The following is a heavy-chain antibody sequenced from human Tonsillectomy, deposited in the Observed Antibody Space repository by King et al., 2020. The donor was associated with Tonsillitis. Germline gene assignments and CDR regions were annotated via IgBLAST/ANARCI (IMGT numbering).Heavy chain of an antibody. CDR3: ARQVAGDWYFDL. J-gene: IGHJ2*01. Sequence: QLVQSGAEVKKPGESLKISCKGSGYRFTSYWIGWVRQMPGKGLEWMGIIYPGDSESRYRPTFQGQVTISADTSISTAYLQRSSLKASDTAMYYCARQVAGDWYFDLWGRGTLVTVSS. CDR1: GYRFTSYW. D-gene: IGHD6-19*01. CDR2: IYPGDSES. V-gene: IGHV5-51*03.